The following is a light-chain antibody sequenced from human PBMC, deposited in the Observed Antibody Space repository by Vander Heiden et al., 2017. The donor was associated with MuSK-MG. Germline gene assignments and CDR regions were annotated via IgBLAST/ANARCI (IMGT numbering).Light chain of an antibody. Sequence: QSALTQPPSASGSPGQSVTIPCTGTSSDVGAYNYGSWYQKHPGNAPKLMIYEVSKRPSGVPDRFSGSKSGNTASLTVSGLQAEDEADYFCSSFAGSNNVFGTGTKVTVL. CDR3: SSFAGSNNV. V-gene: IGLV2-8*01. CDR2: EVS. J-gene: IGLJ1*01. CDR1: SSDVGAYNY.